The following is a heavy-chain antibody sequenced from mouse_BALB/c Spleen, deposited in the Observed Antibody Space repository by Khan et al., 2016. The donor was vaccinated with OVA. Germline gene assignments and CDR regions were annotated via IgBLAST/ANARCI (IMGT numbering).Heavy chain of an antibody. Sequence: EVELVESGGGLVQPGGSRKLSCAASGFTFSSFGMHWVRQAPKKGLEWVAYMSSGSSTIYYVDTVKGRFTISRDNPKNTLFLQMTSLRSEDTAKYYCVRSGCNFHGYFDYWGAGTSVTVSS. CDR3: VRSGCNFHGYFDY. J-gene: IGHJ1*01. CDR1: GFTFSSFG. V-gene: IGHV5-17*02. CDR2: MSSGSSTI. D-gene: IGHD2-1*01.